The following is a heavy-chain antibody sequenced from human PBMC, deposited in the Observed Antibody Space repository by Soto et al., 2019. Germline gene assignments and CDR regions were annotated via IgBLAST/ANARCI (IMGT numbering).Heavy chain of an antibody. CDR1: GDSLRGQS. J-gene: IGHJ6*02. CDR2: LDQSGGT. D-gene: IGHD6-19*01. V-gene: IGHV4-34*01. Sequence: QVQLQQWGAGLLKVSETLSLTCAVVGDSLRGQSWNWIRQSPGKGLEWIGELDQSGGTNYNPSLKSGAIISDGASKNRFSLRLTSVRAADTAVYYCAREDSNGWSGESLDVWGQGTTVTVSS. CDR3: AREDSNGWSGESLDV.